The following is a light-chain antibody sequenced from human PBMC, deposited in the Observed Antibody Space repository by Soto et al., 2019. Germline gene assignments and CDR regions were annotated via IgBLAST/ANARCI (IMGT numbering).Light chain of an antibody. J-gene: IGLJ2*01. V-gene: IGLV2-14*01. CDR3: SSYTSSSTVV. Sequence: SALTQPASVSGSPGQSITISCTGTSSDVGGYNYVSWYQQHPGKDPKLMIYDVSNRPSGVSNRFSGSKSGNPASLTISGLQAEDEADYYCSSYTSSSTVVFGGGTKLTVL. CDR1: SSDVGGYNY. CDR2: DVS.